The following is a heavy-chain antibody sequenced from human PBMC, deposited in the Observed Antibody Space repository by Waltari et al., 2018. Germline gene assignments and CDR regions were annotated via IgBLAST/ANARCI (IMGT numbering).Heavy chain of an antibody. Sequence: EVKLVESGGGVVRPGGCLRLSCAASGFTFDEYGMSWVRQVPGKGLEWVAGIMWNGATTRFADSVKGRFTISRDNANNSLHLQMNSLRGEDTALYYCVREGIVYGYRERGYYFDSWGQGTLVTVSS. D-gene: IGHD5-18*01. CDR3: VREGIVYGYRERGYYFDS. CDR1: GFTFDEYG. CDR2: IMWNGATT. J-gene: IGHJ4*02. V-gene: IGHV3-20*04.